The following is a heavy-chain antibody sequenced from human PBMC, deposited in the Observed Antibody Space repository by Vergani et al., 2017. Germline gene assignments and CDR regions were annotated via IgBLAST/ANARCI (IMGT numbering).Heavy chain of an antibody. D-gene: IGHD2-2*03. V-gene: IGHV1-69*01. Sequence: QVQLVQSGAEVKKPGSSVTVSCKASGGTFSSYAISWVRPAPGQGLEWMGGIIPIFGTANYAQKFQGRVTITADESTSTAYMELSSLRSEDTAVYYCASGLDIVVVPAAITRYYYYMDVWGKGTTVTVSS. CDR2: IIPIFGTA. CDR3: ASGLDIVVVPAAITRYYYYMDV. J-gene: IGHJ6*03. CDR1: GGTFSSYA.